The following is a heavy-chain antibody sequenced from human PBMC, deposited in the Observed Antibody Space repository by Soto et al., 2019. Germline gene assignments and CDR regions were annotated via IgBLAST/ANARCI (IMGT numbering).Heavy chain of an antibody. CDR2: ISGSGGST. CDR3: AKNDAGTTGSFDL. Sequence: GGSLRLSCAASGFTFSSYAMSWVRQAPGKGLEWVSAISGSGGSTYYADSVKGRFTISRDNSKNTLYLHMNSLRAEDPAVYSCAKNDAGTTGSFDLWGRGTLVTVSS. V-gene: IGHV3-23*01. D-gene: IGHD1-7*01. CDR1: GFTFSSYA. J-gene: IGHJ2*01.